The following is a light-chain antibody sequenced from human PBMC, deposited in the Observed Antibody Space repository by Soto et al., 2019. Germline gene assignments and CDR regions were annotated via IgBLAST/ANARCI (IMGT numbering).Light chain of an antibody. J-gene: IGKJ4*01. V-gene: IGKV3-15*01. CDR3: QQYNNWPLT. CDR2: AAS. Sequence: EIVMTQSPATLSVSPGDRVTLSCRASQSVSSNLAWYQQKPGQAPRLLIYAASTRATGIPARFSGSGSGTEFTLTISSLQSEDFAVYYCQQYNNWPLTFGGGTKVEIK. CDR1: QSVSSN.